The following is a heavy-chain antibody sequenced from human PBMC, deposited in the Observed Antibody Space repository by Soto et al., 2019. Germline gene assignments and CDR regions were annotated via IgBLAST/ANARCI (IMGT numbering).Heavy chain of an antibody. CDR1: RYTFISYD. D-gene: IGHD3-22*01. V-gene: IGHV1-8*01. Sequence: VASVKVSCKASRYTFISYDINWVRQATGQGLEWMGWMNPKSANTGYAQNFQGRVTMTRNTSISTAYMELSSLRSDDTAVYYCARAESYYDSSGYPPDYYYGMDVWGQGTTVTVSS. CDR2: MNPKSANT. CDR3: ARAESYYDSSGYPPDYYYGMDV. J-gene: IGHJ6*02.